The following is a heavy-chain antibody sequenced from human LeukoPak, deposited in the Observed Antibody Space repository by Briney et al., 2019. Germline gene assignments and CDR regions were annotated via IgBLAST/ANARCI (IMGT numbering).Heavy chain of an antibody. CDR1: GFTFSSYA. V-gene: IGHV3-23*01. CDR2: ISGSGGST. Sequence: PRGSLRLSCAASGFTFSSYAMSWVRQTPGKGLEWVSGISGSGGSTYSADSVKGRFTISRDSSKNTLYLQMNSLRAEDTAVYYCAKDRLPGTDLYGLDVWGQATTLTVSS. J-gene: IGHJ6*02. D-gene: IGHD1-7*01. CDR3: AKDRLPGTDLYGLDV.